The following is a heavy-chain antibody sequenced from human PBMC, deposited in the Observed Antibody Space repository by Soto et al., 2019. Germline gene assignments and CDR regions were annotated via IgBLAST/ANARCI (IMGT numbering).Heavy chain of an antibody. Sequence: EVQLVESGGGLVEPGGSIRLSCVASGFTFTKAYMTWVRQAPGKGLEWVGRIKGSHAGGTTDYATSVKARFTISRDDSKNTLSWQMNGLKPEEPSGYYWGTEGGDPRSNFYGAYWGQGTLVTVSS. D-gene: IGHD4-4*01. CDR2: IKGSHAGGTT. V-gene: IGHV3-15*01. CDR3: GTEGGDPRSNFYGAY. CDR1: GFTFTKAY. J-gene: IGHJ4*02.